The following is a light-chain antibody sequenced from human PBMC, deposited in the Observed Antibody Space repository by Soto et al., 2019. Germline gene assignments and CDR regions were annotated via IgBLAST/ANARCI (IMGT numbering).Light chain of an antibody. CDR3: QKYNTAPYT. CDR1: QGFTNY. J-gene: IGKJ5*01. Sequence: DIQLTQSPSFLSASIGDIVTLTCRASQGFTNYLAWYQQKPGKAPKLLIYAASTLQSGVPPRFSGSGSGTHFTLTISSLQPEDAATYYCQKYNTAPYTFGQGTRLEIK. CDR2: AAS. V-gene: IGKV1-27*01.